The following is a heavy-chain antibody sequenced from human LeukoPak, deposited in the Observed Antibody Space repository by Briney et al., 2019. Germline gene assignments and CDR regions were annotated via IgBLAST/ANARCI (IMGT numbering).Heavy chain of an antibody. V-gene: IGHV3-30*04. J-gene: IGHJ6*03. CDR3: ARGPAVLRYFDWLQLDYYYYYYMDV. Sequence: GRSLRLSCAASGFTFSSYAMYWVRQAPGKGLQWVATILYDGSNKYYVDSVKGRFTISRDNSKNTLYLQMNSLRSEDTAVYYCARGPAVLRYFDWLQLDYYYYYYMDVWGKGTTVTISS. D-gene: IGHD3-9*01. CDR1: GFTFSSYA. CDR2: ILYDGSNK.